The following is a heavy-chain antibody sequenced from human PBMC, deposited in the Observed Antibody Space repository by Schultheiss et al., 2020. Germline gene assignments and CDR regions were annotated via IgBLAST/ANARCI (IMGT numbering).Heavy chain of an antibody. CDR2: IYDSGRT. J-gene: IGHJ3*01. D-gene: IGHD2-15*01. CDR1: GGSISSYH. CDR3: ATLSAPTGFDL. Sequence: SETLSLTCTVSGGSISSYHWSWIRQPPGKGLEWIGNIYDSGRTKYNSSLKSRVTISIDASRNQFSLMLTYVTAADTAAYYCATLSAPTGFDLWGQGTMVTVAS. V-gene: IGHV4-59*01.